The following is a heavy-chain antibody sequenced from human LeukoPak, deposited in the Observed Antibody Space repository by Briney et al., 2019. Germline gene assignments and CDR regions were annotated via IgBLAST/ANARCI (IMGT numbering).Heavy chain of an antibody. CDR1: GFTFSRYA. CDR3: AKVGDYYGSGKYSNFDY. CDR2: ISGSGSTT. Sequence: GGSLRLSCAASGFTFSRYAMTWVRQAPGKGLEWVSPISGSGSTTYYADSVKGRFTISRDNSKNTLYLQMSSLRAEDTAVYYCAKVGDYYGSGKYSNFDYWGQGTLVTVSS. D-gene: IGHD3-10*01. V-gene: IGHV3-23*01. J-gene: IGHJ4*02.